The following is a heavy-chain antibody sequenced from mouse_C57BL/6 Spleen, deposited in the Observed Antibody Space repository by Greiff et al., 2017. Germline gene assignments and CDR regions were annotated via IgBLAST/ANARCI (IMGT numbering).Heavy chain of an antibody. CDR1: GFTFNTYA. CDR2: IRSKSSNYAT. J-gene: IGHJ2*01. Sequence: EVQVVESGGGLVQPKGSLKLSCAASGFTFNTYAMHWVRQAPGKGLEWVARIRSKSSNYATYYADSVKDSFTISRDDSQSMLYLQMNSRKTEDTAMYYCVRGVSWDYFDYGGQGTTLTVSS. V-gene: IGHV10-3*01. CDR3: VRGVSWDYFDY. D-gene: IGHD1-1*01.